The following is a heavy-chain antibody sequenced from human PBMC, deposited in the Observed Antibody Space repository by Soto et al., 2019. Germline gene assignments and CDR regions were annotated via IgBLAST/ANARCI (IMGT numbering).Heavy chain of an antibody. D-gene: IGHD6-6*01. J-gene: IGHJ6*02. V-gene: IGHV3-43*01. CDR1: GFTFDDYT. Sequence: GGSLRLSCASSGFTFDDYTMHWVRQAPGKGLEWVSLISWDGGSTYYADSVKGRFTISRDNSKNSLYLQMNSLRTEDTALYYCAKDSGDIAARRTLFDYYYGMDVWGQGTTVTVSS. CDR2: ISWDGGST. CDR3: AKDSGDIAARRTLFDYYYGMDV.